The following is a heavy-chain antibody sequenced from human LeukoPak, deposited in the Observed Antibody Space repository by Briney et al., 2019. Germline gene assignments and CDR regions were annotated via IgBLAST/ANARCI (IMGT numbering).Heavy chain of an antibody. V-gene: IGHV4-59*01. CDR3: ASLDRRFSSQPEVDY. J-gene: IGHJ4*02. Sequence: PSETLSLTCTVSGGSISSYYWSWIRQPPGRGLEWIGYIYYSGSTNYNPSLKSRVTISVDTSKNQFSLKLSSVTAADTAVYYCASLDRRFSSQPEVDYWGQGTLLTVSS. CDR1: GGSISSYY. CDR2: IYYSGST. D-gene: IGHD6-13*01.